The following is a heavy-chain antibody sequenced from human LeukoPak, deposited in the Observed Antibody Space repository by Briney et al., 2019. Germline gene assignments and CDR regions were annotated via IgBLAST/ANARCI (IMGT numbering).Heavy chain of an antibody. J-gene: IGHJ4*02. Sequence: GGSLRLSCAASGFTFSNYWMSWVRQAPGKGLEWVANINQDRSATYYVDSMEGRFTISRDNAKNSLYLQMNSLRAEDTAVYYCGRAVSTGTVDYWGQGTLATVSS. D-gene: IGHD1-1*01. CDR1: GFTFSNYW. CDR3: GRAVSTGTVDY. V-gene: IGHV3-7*01. CDR2: INQDRSAT.